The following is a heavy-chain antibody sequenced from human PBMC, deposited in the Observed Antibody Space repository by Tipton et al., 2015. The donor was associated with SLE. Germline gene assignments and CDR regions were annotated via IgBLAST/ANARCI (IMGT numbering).Heavy chain of an antibody. Sequence: QSGPEVKKPGASVKVSCKASGYTFTSYGISWVRQAPGQGLEWMGWISAYNGNTNYAQKLQGRVTMTTDTSTSTADMELRSLRSDDTAVYYCAIKWAWLVPASLRFDAFDIWGQGTMVTVSS. CDR3: AIKWAWLVPASLRFDAFDI. CDR2: ISAYNGNT. D-gene: IGHD2-2*01. J-gene: IGHJ3*02. CDR1: GYTFTSYG. V-gene: IGHV1-18*01.